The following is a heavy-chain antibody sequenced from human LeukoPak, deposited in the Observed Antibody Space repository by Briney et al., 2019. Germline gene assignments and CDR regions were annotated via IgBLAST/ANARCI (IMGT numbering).Heavy chain of an antibody. Sequence: SETLSLTCAVYGGSFSGYYWSWIRQPPGKGLEWIGEINHSGSTNYNPSLKSRVTISVDTSKNQFSLKLSSVTAADTAVYYCARGPSYCSSTSCASYYHYGMDVWGQGTTVTVSS. CDR3: ARGPSYCSSTSCASYYHYGMDV. CDR2: INHSGST. V-gene: IGHV4-34*01. D-gene: IGHD2-2*01. CDR1: GGSFSGYY. J-gene: IGHJ6*02.